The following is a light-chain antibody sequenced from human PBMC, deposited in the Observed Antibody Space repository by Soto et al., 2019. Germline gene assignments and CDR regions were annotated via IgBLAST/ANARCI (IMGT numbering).Light chain of an antibody. CDR3: QQRYDSPLT. CDR1: QSVGSF. V-gene: IGKV3-11*01. Sequence: EIVLTQSPATLSLSPGERATLSCRASQSVGSFLAWYQQKPGQAPRLLIYDASNRATGIPARFSGSGSGTDFTLTISSLEPEDFAVYYCQQRYDSPLTFGPGTRL. J-gene: IGKJ5*01. CDR2: DAS.